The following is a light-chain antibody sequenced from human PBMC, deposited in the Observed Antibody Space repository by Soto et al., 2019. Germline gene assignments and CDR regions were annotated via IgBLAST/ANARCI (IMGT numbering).Light chain of an antibody. V-gene: IGLV2-14*01. CDR2: EVS. CDR3: SSYTSSSTPV. J-gene: IGLJ2*01. Sequence: QSALTQPVSVSGSPGQSITISCTGTSSDVGGYDYVSWYQKHPGKAPKLLMYEVSNRPSGVSIRFSGSKSGNTASLTISGLQEEDEADYYCSSYTSSSTPVFGGGTKLTVL. CDR1: SSDVGGYDY.